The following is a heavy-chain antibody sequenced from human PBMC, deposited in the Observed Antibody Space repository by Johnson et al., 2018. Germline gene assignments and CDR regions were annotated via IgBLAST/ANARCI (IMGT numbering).Heavy chain of an antibody. CDR3: ARDGQPRDYYYYGMDV. Sequence: VQLVESGGGVVQPGRSLRLSCAASGFTFSSYGMHWVRQAPGKGLEWVAVIWYDGSNKYYADSVKGRFTISRDNSKNTLYLQMNSLRAEDTAVYYCARDGQPRDYYYYGMDVWGQGTTVTVSS. CDR2: IWYDGSNK. V-gene: IGHV3-33*01. J-gene: IGHJ6*02. CDR1: GFTFSSYG.